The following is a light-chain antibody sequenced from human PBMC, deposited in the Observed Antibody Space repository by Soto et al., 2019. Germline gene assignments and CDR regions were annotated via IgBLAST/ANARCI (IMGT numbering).Light chain of an antibody. J-gene: IGLJ2*01. V-gene: IGLV2-14*01. Sequence: QSALTQPASVSGSPGQSITISCTGTSSDVGGYNYVSWYQQHPGKAPKLMIYDVSNRPSGVSNRFSGSKSGNTASLTISGLQAEDEADSYCSSYTRSSTLYVVFAGGTKLTVL. CDR1: SSDVGGYNY. CDR2: DVS. CDR3: SSYTRSSTLYVV.